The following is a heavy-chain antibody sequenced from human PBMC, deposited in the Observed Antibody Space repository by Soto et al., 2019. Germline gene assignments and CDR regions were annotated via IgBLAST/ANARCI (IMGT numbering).Heavy chain of an antibody. CDR3: ARRYGASFDY. D-gene: IGHD4-17*01. Sequence: SETLSLSCTVSGGSISSYYWSWIRQPPGKGLEWIGYIYYSGSTNYNPSLKSRVTISVDTSKNQFSLKLSSVTAADTAVYYCARRYGASFDYWGQGTLVTVSS. CDR2: IYYSGST. CDR1: GGSISSYY. V-gene: IGHV4-59*01. J-gene: IGHJ4*02.